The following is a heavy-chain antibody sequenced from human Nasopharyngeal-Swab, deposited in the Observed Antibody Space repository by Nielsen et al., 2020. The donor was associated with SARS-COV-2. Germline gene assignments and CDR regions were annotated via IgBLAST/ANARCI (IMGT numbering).Heavy chain of an antibody. CDR1: GFTFSSYG. D-gene: IGHD2-2*01. CDR2: ISYDGSNK. Sequence: GESLKISCAASGFTFSSYGMHWVRQAPGKGLEWVAVISYDGSNKYYANSVKGRFTISRDNSKNTLYLQMNSLRAEDTAVYYCAKDPLIVVVPAATLDYWGQGTLVTVSS. J-gene: IGHJ4*02. V-gene: IGHV3-30*18. CDR3: AKDPLIVVVPAATLDY.